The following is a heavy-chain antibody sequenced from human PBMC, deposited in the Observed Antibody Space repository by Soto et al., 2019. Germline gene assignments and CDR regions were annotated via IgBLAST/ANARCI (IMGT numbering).Heavy chain of an antibody. Sequence: GGSLRLSCAASGFTFSSYWMHWVRQAPGKGLEWVSPINSGGGTTDYAASVKGRFTISRDDSKNTLFLQMNSLKTEDTAVYYCTTGFVTTVTSFDYWGQGTLVTVSS. V-gene: IGHV3-15*07. CDR3: TTGFVTTVTSFDY. CDR1: GFTFSSYW. CDR2: INSGGGTT. J-gene: IGHJ4*02. D-gene: IGHD4-17*01.